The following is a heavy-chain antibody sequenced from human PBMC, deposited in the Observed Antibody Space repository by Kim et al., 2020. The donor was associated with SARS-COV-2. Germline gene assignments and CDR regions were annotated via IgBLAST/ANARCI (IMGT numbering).Heavy chain of an antibody. CDR2: IDASGVKT. V-gene: IGHV3-23*01. CDR1: GFTFSSSV. CDR3: AKGAFFNVAGPAY. Sequence: GGSLRLSCAASGFTFSSSVMNWVRQAPGKGLEWVSSIDASGVKTYHADSVKGRFAISRDNSKTTLFLQMNTLRAEDTAVYYCAKGAFFNVAGPAYLGQGT. J-gene: IGHJ4*02. D-gene: IGHD6-19*01.